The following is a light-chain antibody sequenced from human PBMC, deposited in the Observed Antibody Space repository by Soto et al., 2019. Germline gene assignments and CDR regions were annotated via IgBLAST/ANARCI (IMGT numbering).Light chain of an antibody. CDR3: SSKTSSSSPFV. V-gene: IGLV2-14*01. CDR1: SSDIGAYNY. Sequence: QSVLTQPASVSGSPGQSITISCTGTSSDIGAYNYVSWYQQHPGKAPKLLIYEVTNRPSGVSNRFSGSKSGNTASLTISGLQADDEGDYYCSSKTSSSSPFVFGTGTKVTLL. CDR2: EVT. J-gene: IGLJ1*01.